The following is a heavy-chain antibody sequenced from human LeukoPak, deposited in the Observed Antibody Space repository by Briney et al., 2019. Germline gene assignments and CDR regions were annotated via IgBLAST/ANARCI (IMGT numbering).Heavy chain of an antibody. CDR2: IYSGGST. CDR1: GFTASSNY. D-gene: IGHD4-17*01. V-gene: IGHV3-53*01. CDR3: ARDGPDNYGSMDV. Sequence: PGGSLRLSCAASGFTASSNYMSWVRQAPGKGLEWVSVIYSGGSTYYADSVKDRLTIPRDNSKNTLYLQMNSLRAEDTAVYYCARDGPDNYGSMDVWGQGTTVTVSS. J-gene: IGHJ6*02.